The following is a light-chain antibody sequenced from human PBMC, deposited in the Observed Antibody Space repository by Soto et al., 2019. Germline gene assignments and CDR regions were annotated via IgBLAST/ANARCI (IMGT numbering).Light chain of an antibody. V-gene: IGKV3-11*01. CDR3: QQRSNWAIT. CDR1: QSVSSY. J-gene: IGKJ5*01. Sequence: EIVFTQSPGTLSLSPGERATLSCRASQSVSSYLAWYQQKPGQAPRLLIYDASNRATGIPARFSGSGSGTDFTLTISSLEPEDFAVYYCQQRSNWAITFGQGTRLEIK. CDR2: DAS.